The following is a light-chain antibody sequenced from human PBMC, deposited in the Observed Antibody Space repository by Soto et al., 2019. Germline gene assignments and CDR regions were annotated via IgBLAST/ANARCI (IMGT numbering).Light chain of an antibody. Sequence: QSALTQPASVSGSPGQSITISCTGTSSDVGDYNYVSWYQQHPGKAPKLMIFDVSNRPSGVSNRFSGSKSGNTASLTISGLQAEDEADYYCSSYTNSSTRVFATGTKLTVL. CDR2: DVS. CDR1: SSDVGDYNY. V-gene: IGLV2-14*01. J-gene: IGLJ1*01. CDR3: SSYTNSSTRV.